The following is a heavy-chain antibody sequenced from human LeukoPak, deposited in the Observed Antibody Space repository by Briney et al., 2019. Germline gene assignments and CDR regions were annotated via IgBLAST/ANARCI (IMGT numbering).Heavy chain of an antibody. Sequence: GGSLRLSCAASGFTFSSYSMNWVRQAPGKGLEWDSSISSSSSYIYYADSVKGRFTISRDNAKNSLYLQMNSLRAEDTAVYYCARDRAGVPSYWGQGTLVTVSS. CDR1: GFTFSSYS. CDR2: ISSSSSYI. J-gene: IGHJ4*02. V-gene: IGHV3-21*01. CDR3: ARDRAGVPSY. D-gene: IGHD1-1*01.